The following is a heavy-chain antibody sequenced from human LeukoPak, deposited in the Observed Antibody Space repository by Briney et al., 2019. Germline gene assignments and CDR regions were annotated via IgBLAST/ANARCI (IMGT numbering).Heavy chain of an antibody. V-gene: IGHV3-74*01. Sequence: GGSLRLSCVASGFTFSSYWMHWVRQAPGKGLVWVSRINSDGSVTDYADSVKGRFTISRDNGKKTLYLHMDSLRAEDTAVYYCVRPSESWLGQGLWGQGTLVTVSS. CDR1: GFTFSSYW. J-gene: IGHJ4*02. D-gene: IGHD6-25*01. CDR2: INSDGSVT. CDR3: VRPSESWLGQGL.